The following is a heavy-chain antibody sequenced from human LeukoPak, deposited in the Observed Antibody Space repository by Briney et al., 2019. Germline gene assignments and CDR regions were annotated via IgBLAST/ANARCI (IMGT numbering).Heavy chain of an antibody. J-gene: IGHJ4*02. D-gene: IGHD2-15*01. CDR1: GYTFTIYG. CDR2: ISAYNGNT. Sequence: ASVKVSYKASGYTFTIYGISWVRQAPGQGGEGMGWISAYNGNTNYTQKLQGRVTITTDTSTSTAYMELRSLRSDDTAVYYCRIVVAVPYYFDYWGQGTLVTVSS. V-gene: IGHV1-18*01. CDR3: RIVVAVPYYFDY.